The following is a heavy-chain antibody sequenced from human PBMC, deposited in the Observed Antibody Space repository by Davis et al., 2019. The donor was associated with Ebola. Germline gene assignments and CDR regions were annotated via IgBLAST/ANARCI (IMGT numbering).Heavy chain of an antibody. CDR1: GGTFSSYA. J-gene: IGHJ4*02. D-gene: IGHD4/OR15-4a*01. CDR2: IIPIFGTA. V-gene: IGHV1-69*13. CDR3: ARVYGGYLDY. Sequence: AASVKVSCKASGGTFSSYAISWVRQAPGQGLEWMGGIIPIFGTANYAQKFQGRVTITADESTSTAYMELSSLRSEDTAVYYCARVYGGYLDYWGQGTLVTVSS.